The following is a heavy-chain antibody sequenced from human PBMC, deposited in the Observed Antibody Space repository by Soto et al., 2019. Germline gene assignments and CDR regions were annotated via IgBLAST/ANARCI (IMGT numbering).Heavy chain of an antibody. V-gene: IGHV4-39*01. CDR2: IYYSGST. D-gene: IGHD5-12*01. J-gene: IGHJ4*02. Sequence: QLQLQESGPGLVKPSETLSLTCTVSGGSISSSSYYWGWIRQPPGKGLEWIGSIYYSGSTYYNPSLKSRVTISVDTSKNQFSLKLSSVTAADTAVYYCARSHDFVEMATIVYWGQGTLVTVSS. CDR1: GGSISSSSYY. CDR3: ARSHDFVEMATIVY.